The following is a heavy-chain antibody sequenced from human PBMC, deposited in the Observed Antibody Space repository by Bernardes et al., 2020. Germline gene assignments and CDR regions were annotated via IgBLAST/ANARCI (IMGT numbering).Heavy chain of an antibody. V-gene: IGHV6-1*01. Sequence: SQTLSLTCAISGDSVSSNSAAWNWIRQSPSRGLEWLGRTYYRSKWYNDYAVSVKSRITINPDTSKNQFSLQLNSVTPEDTAVYYCARGGRGLRYFYWLPGGWFDPWGQGTLVTVSS. CDR3: ARGGRGLRYFYWLPGGWFDP. J-gene: IGHJ5*02. D-gene: IGHD3-9*01. CDR1: GDSVSSNSAA. CDR2: TYYRSKWYN.